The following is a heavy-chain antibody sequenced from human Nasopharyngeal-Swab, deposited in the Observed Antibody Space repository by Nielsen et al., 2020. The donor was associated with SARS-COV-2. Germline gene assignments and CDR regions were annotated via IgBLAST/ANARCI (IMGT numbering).Heavy chain of an antibody. Sequence: SVKVSCKASGGTFNSYAISWVRQAPGQGLEWMGRIIPIFGIANYAQKLQGRVTITADKSTSTAYMELSSLRSEDTAVYYCAGQGGGDYYDSRRYYNYVMDVWGQGTTVTVSS. V-gene: IGHV1-69*04. CDR1: GGTFNSYA. D-gene: IGHD3-22*01. CDR2: IIPIFGIA. J-gene: IGHJ6*02. CDR3: AGQGGGDYYDSRRYYNYVMDV.